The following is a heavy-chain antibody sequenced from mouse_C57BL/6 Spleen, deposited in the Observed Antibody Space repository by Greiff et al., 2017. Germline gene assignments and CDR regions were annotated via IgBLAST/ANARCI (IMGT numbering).Heavy chain of an antibody. Sequence: QVQLQQPGAELVKPGASVKLSCKASGYTFTSYWMHWVKQRPGRGLEWIGRIDPNSGGTTYNEKFKSKATLTVDKPSSTAYMQLSSLTSEDSAVYYCAREGEGYYGSTQLYAMDYWGQGTSVTVSS. CDR3: AREGEGYYGSTQLYAMDY. D-gene: IGHD1-1*01. CDR1: GYTFTSYW. J-gene: IGHJ4*01. CDR2: IDPNSGGT. V-gene: IGHV1-72*01.